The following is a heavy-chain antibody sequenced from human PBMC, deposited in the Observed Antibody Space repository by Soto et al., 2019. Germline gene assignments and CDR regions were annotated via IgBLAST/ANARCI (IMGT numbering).Heavy chain of an antibody. J-gene: IGHJ4*02. CDR3: AREVRQQLAFDY. D-gene: IGHD6-13*01. V-gene: IGHV4-30-4*01. CDR2: IYKSATT. CDR1: GDSISNLDYF. Sequence: SETLSLTCSVSGDSISNLDYFWAWIRQPPGQALEYIGYIYKSATTYYNPSLKSRVTISVDTSKNQFSLKLSSVTAADTAVYYCAREVRQQLAFDYWGQGTLVTVSS.